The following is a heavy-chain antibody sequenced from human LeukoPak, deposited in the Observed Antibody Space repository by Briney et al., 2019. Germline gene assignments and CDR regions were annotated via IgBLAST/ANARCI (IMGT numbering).Heavy chain of an antibody. V-gene: IGHV4-59*11. CDR2: IFSSGST. CDR3: ARAVSGSDYWFDP. Sequence: SETLSLTCNVSGGFMTGHYWTWIRQTPGKELEWIGCIFSSGSTNYNPSLKARVTISVDTSKKQFSLNLRSLTAADTAVYYCARAVSGSDYWFDPWGQGTQVTVSS. J-gene: IGHJ5*02. D-gene: IGHD5-12*01. CDR1: GGFMTGHY.